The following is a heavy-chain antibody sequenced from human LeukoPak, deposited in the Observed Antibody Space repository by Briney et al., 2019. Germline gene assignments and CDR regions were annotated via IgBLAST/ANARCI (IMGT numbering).Heavy chain of an antibody. Sequence: GGSLRLSCAASGFTFSSYAMSWVRQAPGKGLEWVSAISGSGGSTYYADSVKGRFTISRDNSKNTLYLQMNSLRAEDTAVYYCARGWGPNYYGMDVWGQGTTVTVSS. V-gene: IGHV3-23*01. CDR3: ARGWGPNYYGMDV. CDR2: ISGSGGST. D-gene: IGHD7-27*01. CDR1: GFTFSSYA. J-gene: IGHJ6*02.